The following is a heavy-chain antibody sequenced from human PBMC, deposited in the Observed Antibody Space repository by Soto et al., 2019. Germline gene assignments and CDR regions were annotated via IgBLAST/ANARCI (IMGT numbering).Heavy chain of an antibody. CDR2: ISSSSIYI. J-gene: IGHJ4*02. CDR3: ARPSDPTYGDYFDY. V-gene: IGHV3-21*01. D-gene: IGHD4-17*01. CDR1: GFTFSSYS. Sequence: GGSLRLSCAASGFTFSSYSMNWVRQAPGKGLEWVSSISSSSIYIYYADSVKGRFTISRDNAKNSLYLQMNSLRAEDTAVYYCARPSDPTYGDYFDYWGQGTLVTVSS.